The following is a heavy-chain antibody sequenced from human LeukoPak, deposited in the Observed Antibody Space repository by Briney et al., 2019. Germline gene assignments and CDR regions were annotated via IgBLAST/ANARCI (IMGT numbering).Heavy chain of an antibody. J-gene: IGHJ3*02. V-gene: IGHV3-21*01. D-gene: IGHD3-3*01. CDR2: ISSSSSYI. CDR3: ASLWGEWLQQVSFDI. CDR1: GFTFSSYS. Sequence: PGGSLRLSCAASGFTFSSYSMNWVRQAPGKGLEWVSSISSSSSYIYYADSVKGRFTISRDNAKNSLYLQMNSLRAEDTAAYYCASLWGEWLQQVSFDIWGQGTMVTVSS.